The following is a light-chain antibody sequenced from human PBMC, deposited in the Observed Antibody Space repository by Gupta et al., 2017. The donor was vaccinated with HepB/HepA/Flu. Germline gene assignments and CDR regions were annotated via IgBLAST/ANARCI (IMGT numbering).Light chain of an antibody. CDR3: QQSYRTPPFL. CDR1: QSISSY. CDR2: AAS. V-gene: IGKV1-39*01. J-gene: IGKJ2*01. Sequence: DIQMTQSPSSLSASVGDRVTITCRASQSISSYLNWYQQKPGKAPKLLIYAASSLQSGVPSRFSGSGYGTDFTLTISSRQPEDFATYYCQQSYRTPPFLFGQGTKLEIK.